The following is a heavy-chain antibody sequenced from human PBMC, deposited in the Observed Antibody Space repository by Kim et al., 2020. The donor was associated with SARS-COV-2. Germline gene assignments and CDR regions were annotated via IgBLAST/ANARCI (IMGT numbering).Heavy chain of an antibody. CDR1: GFSLSTSGMC. CDR3: ARMYYYDSSGYPYDMDV. CDR2: IDWDDDK. V-gene: IGHV2-70*01. Sequence: SGPTLVNPTQTLTLTCTFSGFSLSTSGMCVSWIRQPPGKALEWLALIDWDDDKYYSTSLKTRLTISKDTSKNQVVLTMTNMDPVDTATYYCARMYYYDSSGYPYDMDVWGQGTTVTVSS. D-gene: IGHD3-22*01. J-gene: IGHJ6*02.